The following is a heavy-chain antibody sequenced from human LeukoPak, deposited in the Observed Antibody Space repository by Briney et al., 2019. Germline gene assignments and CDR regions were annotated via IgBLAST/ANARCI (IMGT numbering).Heavy chain of an antibody. CDR2: INHSGST. CDR3: ARGLDSSGWYPNSGLGY. CDR1: GGSFNGYY. D-gene: IGHD6-19*01. Sequence: PSETLSLTCAVYGGSFNGYYWSWIRQPPGKGLEWIGEINHSGSTNYNPSLKSRVTISVDTSKNQFSLKLSSVTAADTAVYYCARGLDSSGWYPNSGLGYWGQGTLVTVSS. J-gene: IGHJ4*02. V-gene: IGHV4-34*01.